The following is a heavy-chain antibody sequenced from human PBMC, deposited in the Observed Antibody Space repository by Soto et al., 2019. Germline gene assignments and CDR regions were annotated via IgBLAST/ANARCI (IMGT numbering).Heavy chain of an antibody. V-gene: IGHV3-23*01. D-gene: IGHD3-3*01. CDR2: ISGRGGATT. J-gene: IGHJ6*02. Sequence: AQLLESGGDLVQPGGSLRLSCAASGFTFSNYAMSWVRQAPGKGLEWVSIISGRGGATTHYVYSVKGRVTLSSDNSKNTGFLQMRSLRAEDTAIYHCVKDEGSIFGLTTPLYGMDVWGQGTTVTVSS. CDR3: VKDEGSIFGLTTPLYGMDV. CDR1: GFTFSNYA.